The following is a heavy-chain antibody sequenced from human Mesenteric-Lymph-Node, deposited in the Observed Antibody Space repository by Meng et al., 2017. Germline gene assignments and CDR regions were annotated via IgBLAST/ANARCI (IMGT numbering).Heavy chain of an antibody. V-gene: IGHV3-30*03. CDR1: GFTFNIYG. CDR2: ISYDGSNK. CDR3: VLETGSYSGH. Sequence: QGQWVESGGGGVQPGRSLRLSCAASGFTFNIYGMHWVRRAPGKGLEWVAVISYDGSNKYYADSVKGRFTISRDNSKNTLYLQMNSLRAADTAMYYCVLETGSYSGHWGQGTLVTVSS. J-gene: IGHJ4*02. D-gene: IGHD1-26*01.